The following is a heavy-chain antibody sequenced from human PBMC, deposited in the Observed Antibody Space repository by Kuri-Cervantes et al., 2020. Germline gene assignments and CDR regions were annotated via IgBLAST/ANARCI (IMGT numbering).Heavy chain of an antibody. D-gene: IGHD2-2*01. V-gene: IGHV1-69*05. CDR2: IIPIFGTA. J-gene: IGHJ6*03. CDR1: GGTFSSYA. CDR3: ARCVAVPAALGRYYYYYMDV. Sequence: SVKVSCKASGGTFSSYAISWVRQAPGQGLEWMGGIIPIFGTANYAQKFQGRVTITTDESTSTAYMELSSLRSDDTAVYYCARCVAVPAALGRYYYYYMDVWGKGTTFTVSS.